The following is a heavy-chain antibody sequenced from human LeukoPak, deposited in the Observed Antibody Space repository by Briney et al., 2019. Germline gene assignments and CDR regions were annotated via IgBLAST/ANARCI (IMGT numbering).Heavy chain of an antibody. V-gene: IGHV1-8*01. CDR2: MNLNSGNK. CDR1: AYTFTIYD. D-gene: IGHD2-15*01. CDR3: ARSSVVARRRIDY. Sequence: ASVTVSFTSSAYTFTIYDNNWVRQAHGQGMEWMGWMNLNSGNKSNAQKFQGRVTMTKNTSINTSYMELNSLTSEDTAVYYCARSSVVARRRIDYWGQGSLVTVSS. J-gene: IGHJ4*02.